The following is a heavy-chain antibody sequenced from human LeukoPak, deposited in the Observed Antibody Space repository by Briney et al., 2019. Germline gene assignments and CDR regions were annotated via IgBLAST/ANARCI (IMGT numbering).Heavy chain of an antibody. J-gene: IGHJ4*02. Sequence: SETLSLTCAVYGGSFSGYYWSWIRQPPGKGLEWIGEINHSGSTNYNPSPKSRVTISVDTSKNQFSLKLSSVTAADTAVYYCARVPSYRLELRYFDYWGQGTLVTVSS. CDR1: GGSFSGYY. D-gene: IGHD1-7*01. CDR3: ARVPSYRLELRYFDY. V-gene: IGHV4-34*01. CDR2: INHSGST.